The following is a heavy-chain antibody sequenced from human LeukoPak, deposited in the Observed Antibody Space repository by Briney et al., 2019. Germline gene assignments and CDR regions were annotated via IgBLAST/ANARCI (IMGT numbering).Heavy chain of an antibody. Sequence: PSGTLSLTCAVSGDSISSYSWWNWVRQPAGKGLEWIGEIYHTGSTNYNPSLKSRVTISVDKSKNQFSLKLSSVTAADTAVYYCARDYYDSSGFGGLYFDYWGQGTLVTVSS. D-gene: IGHD3-22*01. CDR2: IYHTGST. J-gene: IGHJ4*02. V-gene: IGHV4-4*02. CDR3: ARDYYDSSGFGGLYFDY. CDR1: GDSISSYSW.